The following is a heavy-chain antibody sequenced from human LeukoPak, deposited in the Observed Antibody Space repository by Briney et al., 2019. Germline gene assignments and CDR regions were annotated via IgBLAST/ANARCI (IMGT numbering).Heavy chain of an antibody. Sequence: PGGSLRLSCADSGFTVTRHYMNWVRQAPGKGLEWVSVIYIDGSTYYADSVKGRFTISRDNSKNTLFLQMNSLRAEDTAVYYCARTPCGSGSYFFDFWGQGTLVTVSS. D-gene: IGHD3-10*01. CDR2: IYIDGST. CDR3: ARTPCGSGSYFFDF. V-gene: IGHV3-66*01. J-gene: IGHJ4*02. CDR1: GFTVTRHY.